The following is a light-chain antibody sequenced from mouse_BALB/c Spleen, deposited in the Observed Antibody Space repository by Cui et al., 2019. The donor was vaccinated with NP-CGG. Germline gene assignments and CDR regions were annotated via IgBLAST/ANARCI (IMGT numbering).Light chain of an antibody. CDR3: QQWSSNPRT. CDR2: LTS. CDR1: SSVSY. V-gene: IGKV4-68*01. J-gene: IGKJ1*01. Sequence: QIVLTQSPALMSASPGEKVTMTCSASSSVSYMYWYQQKPRSSPKPWIYLTSNLASGVPARFSGSGSGTSYSLTISSMEAEDAATYYCQQWSSNPRTFGGGTKLEIK.